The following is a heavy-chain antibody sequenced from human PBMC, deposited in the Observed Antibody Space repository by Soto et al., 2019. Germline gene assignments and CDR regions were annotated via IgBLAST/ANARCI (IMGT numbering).Heavy chain of an antibody. CDR2: INYSGST. V-gene: IGHV4-30-4*01. J-gene: IGHJ6*02. D-gene: IGHD3-10*01. CDR3: ARVPPGSGTYFNYYYVMDV. Sequence: QVQLQESGPGLVKPSQTLSLSCTLSGDSISSGNYYWGWIRHSPGKGLEWIAYINYSGSTYWNQYVRGRITMSVATWKNQFSLKLRSVTAADTAVYYCARVPPGSGTYFNYYYVMDVWGQGTTVTVSS. CDR1: GDSISSGNYY.